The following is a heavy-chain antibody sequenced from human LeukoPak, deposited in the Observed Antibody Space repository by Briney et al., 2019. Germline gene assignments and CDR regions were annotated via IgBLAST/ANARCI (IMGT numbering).Heavy chain of an antibody. V-gene: IGHV1-2*02. D-gene: IGHD3-9*01. J-gene: IGHJ4*02. Sequence: ASVKVSCKASGYTFTDYYMHWVRQAPGQGLEWMGWINPNTGGTNYAQKFQVRVTMTRDTSISTAYMELSRLRSDGTAVYYCARSPHILTGENFDYWGQGTLVTVSS. CDR2: INPNTGGT. CDR1: GYTFTDYY. CDR3: ARSPHILTGENFDY.